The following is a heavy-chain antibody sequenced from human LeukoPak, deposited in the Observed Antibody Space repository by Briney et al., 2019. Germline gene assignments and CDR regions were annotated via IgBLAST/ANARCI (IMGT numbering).Heavy chain of an antibody. D-gene: IGHD4-17*01. CDR1: GYTFTGYY. V-gene: IGHV1-2*02. CDR2: INPNSGGT. J-gene: IGHJ4*02. CDR3: ARRYYGDYQTPYFDY. Sequence: ASVKVSCKASGYTFTGYYMHWVRQAPGQGLEWMGWINPNSGGTNYAQKFQGRVAMTRDTSISTAYMELSRLRSDDTAVYYCARRYYGDYQTPYFDYWGQGTLVTVSS.